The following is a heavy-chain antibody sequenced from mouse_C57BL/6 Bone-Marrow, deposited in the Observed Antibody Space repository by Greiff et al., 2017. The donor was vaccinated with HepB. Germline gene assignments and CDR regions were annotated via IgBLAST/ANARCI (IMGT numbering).Heavy chain of an antibody. Sequence: QVQLQQPGAELVKPGASVKLSCKASGYTFTSYWMHWVKQRPGQGLEWIGMIHPNSGSTNYNEKFKSKATLTVDKSSSTAYMQLSSLTSEDSAVYYGARRYYDYDENWFAYWGQGTLVTVSA. CDR3: ARRYYDYDENWFAY. J-gene: IGHJ3*01. D-gene: IGHD2-4*01. CDR1: GYTFTSYW. CDR2: IHPNSGST. V-gene: IGHV1-64*01.